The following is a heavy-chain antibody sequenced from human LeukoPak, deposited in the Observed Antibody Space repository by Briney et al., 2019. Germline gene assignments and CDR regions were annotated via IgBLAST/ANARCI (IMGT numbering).Heavy chain of an antibody. J-gene: IGHJ4*02. Sequence: PSETLSLTCTVSGGSISTYYWTWIRQPPGKGLEWIGYIYNTGSTNYNPSLTSRVTMPVDTSKNQFSLKLNSVTAADTALYYCARGYSSFDYWGQGILVTVSS. CDR2: IYNTGST. CDR3: ARGYSSFDY. CDR1: GGSISTYY. V-gene: IGHV4-59*01. D-gene: IGHD6-13*01.